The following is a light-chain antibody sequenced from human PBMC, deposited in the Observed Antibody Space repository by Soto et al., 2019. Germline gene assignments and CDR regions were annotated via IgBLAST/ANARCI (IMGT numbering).Light chain of an antibody. CDR1: QGISSY. V-gene: IGKV1-9*01. CDR2: AAS. CDR3: QQLNSYPLT. J-gene: IGKJ4*01. Sequence: IQLTQSPPSLSASVGDRVTITCRASQGISSYLAWYQQKPGKAPKLLIYAASTLQSGVPSRFSGSGSGTDFTLTISSMPTKDSAHYYCQQLNSYPLTFGGGTKVDIK.